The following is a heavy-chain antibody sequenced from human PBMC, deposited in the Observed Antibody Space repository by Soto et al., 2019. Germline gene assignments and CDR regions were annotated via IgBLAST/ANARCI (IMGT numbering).Heavy chain of an antibody. CDR1: GYSFTSYW. CDR2: IDPSDSYT. V-gene: IGHV5-10-1*01. CDR3: ARHMWRYYYDSSGYDY. Sequence: GESLKISCQGSGYSFTSYWIGWVRQMPGKGLEWMGRIDPSDSYTNYSPSFQGHVTISADKSISTAYLQWCSLKASDTAMYYCARHMWRYYYDSSGYDYWGQGTQVTVSS. J-gene: IGHJ4*02. D-gene: IGHD3-22*01.